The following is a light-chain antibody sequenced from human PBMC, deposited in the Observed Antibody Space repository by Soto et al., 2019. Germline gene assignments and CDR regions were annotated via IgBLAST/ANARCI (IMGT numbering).Light chain of an antibody. CDR2: GAS. J-gene: IGKJ5*01. CDR1: QSVSSSY. Sequence: EIVLTQSPGTLSLSPGERATLSCRASQSVSSSYLAWYQQKPGQAPRLLIYGASSRATGTPDRFSGSGSGTDFTLTISSLQPEDFATYYCQQTHSSLTFGQGTRLEIK. V-gene: IGKV3-20*01. CDR3: QQTHSSLT.